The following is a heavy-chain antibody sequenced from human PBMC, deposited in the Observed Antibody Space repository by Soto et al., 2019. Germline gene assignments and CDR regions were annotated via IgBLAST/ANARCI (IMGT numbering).Heavy chain of an antibody. Sequence: ASVKVSCKASGYTFTSYYIHWVRQAPGPRLEWMGWINAGNGNTQYSQKFQGRVTITRDTSASIAYMEVGSLRSEDTALYYCAREQSGEIMTMTDAFDIWGQGTMVTVSS. CDR3: AREQSGEIMTMTDAFDI. CDR2: INAGNGNT. D-gene: IGHD3-16*01. J-gene: IGHJ3*02. CDR1: GYTFTSYY. V-gene: IGHV1-3*01.